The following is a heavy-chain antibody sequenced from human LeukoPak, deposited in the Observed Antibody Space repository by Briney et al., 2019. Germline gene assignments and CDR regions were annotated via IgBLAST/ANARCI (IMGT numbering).Heavy chain of an antibody. CDR2: INTDGRTT. D-gene: IGHD3-16*01. V-gene: IGHV3-74*01. J-gene: IGHJ4*02. Sequence: GGSLRLSCTASGFTFSRYWMHWFRQAPGEGLMWVSRINTDGRTTTYADSVKGRFTVSRDNAKNTLYLQMNSLRAEDTSLYYCARSDASYYGDFDSWGQGTLVTVSS. CDR3: ARSDASYYGDFDS. CDR1: GFTFSRYW.